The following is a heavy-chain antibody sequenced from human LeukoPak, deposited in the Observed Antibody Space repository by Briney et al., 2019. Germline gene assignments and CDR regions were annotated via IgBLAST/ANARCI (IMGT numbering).Heavy chain of an antibody. CDR3: VTCEDSSSWSPFDY. D-gene: IGHD6-13*01. Sequence: GGSLRLSCSGSGFTFSSYAMHWVRQAPGKGPEYVSAISSNGGSTYYPDSVKGRFTISRDNSKNTLYLQMSSLRAEDTAVYYCVTCEDSSSWSPFDYWGQETLVTVS. CDR2: ISSNGGST. CDR1: GFTFSSYA. J-gene: IGHJ4*02. V-gene: IGHV3-64D*06.